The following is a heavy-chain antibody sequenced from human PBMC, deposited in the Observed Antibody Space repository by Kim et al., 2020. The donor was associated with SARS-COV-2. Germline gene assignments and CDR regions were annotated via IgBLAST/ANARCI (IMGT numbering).Heavy chain of an antibody. D-gene: IGHD1-26*01. CDR1: GFTFSSYA. CDR3: ARGGVGAPYFDY. J-gene: IGHJ4*02. V-gene: IGHV3-30-3*01. CDR2: ISYDGSNK. Sequence: GGSLRLSCAASGFTFSSYAMHWVRQAPGKGLEWVAVISYDGSNKYYADSVKGRFTISRDNSKNTLYLQMNSLRAEDTAVYYCARGGVGAPYFDYWGQGTLVTVSS.